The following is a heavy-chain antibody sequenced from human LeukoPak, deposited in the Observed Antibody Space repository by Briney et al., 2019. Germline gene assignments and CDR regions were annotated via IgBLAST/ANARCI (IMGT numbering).Heavy chain of an antibody. Sequence: AGGSLRLSCAASGFRFSSYAMSWVRQAPGKGLEWVSAISGSGVSTYYADSVKGRFTVSRDNSQNTLYLQMSSLRAEDTAVYYCAKDERNWNYNLASQTYDWGQGTLVTVSS. J-gene: IGHJ4*02. D-gene: IGHD1-7*01. V-gene: IGHV3-23*01. CDR1: GFRFSSYA. CDR2: ISGSGVST. CDR3: AKDERNWNYNLASQTYD.